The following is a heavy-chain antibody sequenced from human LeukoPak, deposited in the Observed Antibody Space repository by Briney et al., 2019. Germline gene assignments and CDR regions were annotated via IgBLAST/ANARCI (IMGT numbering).Heavy chain of an antibody. V-gene: IGHV3-23*01. CDR3: AQDGFEH. Sequence: PGGSLRLSCAAPRFTFSSYAMTWVRQAPGKGLEWVSAVNGSGGGPFYAGSVKGRFTISRDNSKNTLYLQMNSLRVEDTAVYFCAQDGFEHWGQGTLVTVS. J-gene: IGHJ4*02. CDR2: VNGSGGGP. CDR1: RFTFSSYA.